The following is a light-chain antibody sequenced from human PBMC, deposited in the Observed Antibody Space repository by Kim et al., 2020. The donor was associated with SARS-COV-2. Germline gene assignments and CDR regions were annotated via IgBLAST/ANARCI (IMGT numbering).Light chain of an antibody. CDR2: GAS. V-gene: IGKV3D-15*01. CDR1: QNINSN. J-gene: IGKJ4*01. CDR3: QQYSEWPLT. Sequence: VAPGEGATLSCRASQNINSNLAWYQQKPGQAPRRRIYGASTRATGIPARFSGSRSGTEFTLTFSSLQSEDFANYYCQQYSEWPLTFGGGTKVDIK.